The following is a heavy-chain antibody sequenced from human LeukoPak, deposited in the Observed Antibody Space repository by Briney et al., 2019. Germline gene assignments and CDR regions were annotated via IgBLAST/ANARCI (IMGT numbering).Heavy chain of an antibody. CDR3: ARIWGSSTSCYDCWFDP. CDR2: INPNSGGT. D-gene: IGHD2-2*01. J-gene: IGHJ5*02. Sequence: ASVKVSCKASGYTFTGYYMHWVRQAPGQGLEWMGWINPNSGGTNYAQKFQGRVTMTRDTSISTAYMELSRLRSDDTGVYYCARIWGSSTSCYDCWFDPWGQGTLVTVSS. CDR1: GYTFTGYY. V-gene: IGHV1-2*02.